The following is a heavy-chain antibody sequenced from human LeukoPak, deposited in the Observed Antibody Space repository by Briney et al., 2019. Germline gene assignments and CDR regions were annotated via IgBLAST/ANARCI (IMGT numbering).Heavy chain of an antibody. CDR3: AREGPSPFDY. Sequence: KPSETLSLTCAVYGGSFSGHYWSWIRQPPGKGLEWIGEINHSGSTNYNPSLKSRVTISVDTSKNQFSLKLSSVTAADTAVYYCAREGPSPFDYWGQGTLVTVSS. CDR1: GGSFSGHY. CDR2: INHSGST. J-gene: IGHJ4*02. V-gene: IGHV4-34*01.